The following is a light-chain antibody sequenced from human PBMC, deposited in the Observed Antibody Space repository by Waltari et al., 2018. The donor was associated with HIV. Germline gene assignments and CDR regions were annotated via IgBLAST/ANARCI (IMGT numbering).Light chain of an antibody. Sequence: QSALTQPRSVSGSPGQSVTISCTGTSSDVGGFNFFSWYQQHPGKAPKLMIYDVTKRPSGVPDRFSGPKFDNTASLTISGLQADDEADYYCCSYAGSYTLVVFGGGTKLTVL. J-gene: IGLJ2*01. CDR2: DVT. V-gene: IGLV2-11*01. CDR1: SSDVGGFNF. CDR3: CSYAGSYTLVV.